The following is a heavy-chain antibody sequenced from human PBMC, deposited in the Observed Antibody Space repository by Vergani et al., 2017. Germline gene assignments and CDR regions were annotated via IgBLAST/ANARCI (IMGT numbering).Heavy chain of an antibody. J-gene: IGHJ6*03. CDR1: GGSFTSYH. D-gene: IGHD4-11*01. V-gene: IGHV4-34*12. Sequence: QVQLQQWGGGLLKPSETLSLTCVVNGGSFTSYHWTWIRQSPGEGLEWVGDIVHTGRPDSNPSLKSRLTMSVDKSRNQFSLTFNSVTATDTAIYFCARVNTETNGHLYYYYYMDVWGQGTAVTVS. CDR3: ARVNTETNGHLYYYYYMDV. CDR2: IVHTGRP.